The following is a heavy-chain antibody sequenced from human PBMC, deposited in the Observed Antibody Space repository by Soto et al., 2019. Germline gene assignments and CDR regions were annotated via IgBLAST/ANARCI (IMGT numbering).Heavy chain of an antibody. CDR1: GFTFSSYS. D-gene: IGHD3-3*01. CDR2: ISSSSSYI. Sequence: PGGSLRLSCAASGFTFSSYSMNWVRQAPGKGLEWVSSISSSSSYIYYADSVKGRFTISRDNAKNSLYLQMNSLRAEDTAVYYCARDPGGGYYDFWSGYYPPTPYNWFDPWGQGTLVTVSS. CDR3: ARDPGGGYYDFWSGYYPPTPYNWFDP. J-gene: IGHJ5*02. V-gene: IGHV3-21*01.